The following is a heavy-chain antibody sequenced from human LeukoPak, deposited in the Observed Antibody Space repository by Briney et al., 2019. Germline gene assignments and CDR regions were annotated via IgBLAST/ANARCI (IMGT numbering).Heavy chain of an antibody. V-gene: IGHV4-4*07. D-gene: IGHD1-26*01. CDR1: GGSISSYY. J-gene: IGHJ6*03. CDR3: ARILGSYYDYYYYYMDV. CDR2: IYTSGST. Sequence: SETLSLTCTVSGGSISSYYWSWIRQPAGKGLEWIGRIYTSGSTNYNPSLKSRVTMSVDTSKNQFSLELSSVTAADTAVYYCARILGSYYDYYYYYMDVWGKGTTVTVTS.